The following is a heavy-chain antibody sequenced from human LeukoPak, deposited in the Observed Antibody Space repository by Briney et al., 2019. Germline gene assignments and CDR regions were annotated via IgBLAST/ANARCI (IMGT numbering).Heavy chain of an antibody. V-gene: IGHV4-4*02. Sequence: PSETLSLTCGVSGGSFSSTNWWIWVRQPPGKGLEWIGEVYHSGDTNYNPSLKSRVTISVDKSKSQFSLSLRSVTAADTAVHYCAMRRGFHCSSTSCYGGFDFDYWGQGALITVSS. CDR2: VYHSGDT. CDR1: GGSFSSTNW. CDR3: AMRRGFHCSSTSCYGGFDFDY. J-gene: IGHJ4*02. D-gene: IGHD2-2*01.